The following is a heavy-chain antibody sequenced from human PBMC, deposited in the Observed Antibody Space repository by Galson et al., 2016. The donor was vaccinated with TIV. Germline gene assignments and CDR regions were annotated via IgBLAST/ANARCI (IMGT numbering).Heavy chain of an antibody. D-gene: IGHD3-22*01. V-gene: IGHV1-18*04. CDR3: ERDRGSMTMILVVDYYYGMDV. J-gene: IGHJ6*02. CDR1: GYTFSYYG. Sequence: SVKVSCKASGYTFSYYGISWVRRAPGQGLEWMGWISGHSGNTDYARKFQGRLVMTTDTSTGTAFMEVRSLTSDDTAVYYCERDRGSMTMILVVDYYYGMDVLGQGTRSLSP. CDR2: ISGHSGNT.